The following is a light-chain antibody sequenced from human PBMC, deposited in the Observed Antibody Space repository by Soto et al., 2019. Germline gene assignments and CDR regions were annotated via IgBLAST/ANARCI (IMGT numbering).Light chain of an antibody. Sequence: DIQMTQSPPSLSASVGDRVTITCRANQDIRNYLGWYQQNPGKAPKRLIYAASSLQSGVLSRFSGSGSGTEFTLTISSLQPEDFATYFCLQYNDYPYTFGQGTKLEF. CDR3: LQYNDYPYT. CDR1: QDIRNY. V-gene: IGKV1-17*01. CDR2: AAS. J-gene: IGKJ2*01.